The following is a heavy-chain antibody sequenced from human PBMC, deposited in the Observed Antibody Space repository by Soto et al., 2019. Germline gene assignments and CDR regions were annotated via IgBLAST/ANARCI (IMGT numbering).Heavy chain of an antibody. V-gene: IGHV1-2*04. CDR3: AREGGADIAVAAAYYYGMDV. J-gene: IGHJ6*02. CDR1: GYTFTGYY. D-gene: IGHD6-19*01. CDR2: INPNSGGT. Sequence: ASVKVSCKASGYTFTGYYMHWVRQAPGQGLEWMGWINPNSGGTNYAQKFQGWVTMTRDTSISTAYMELSRLRSDDTAVYYCAREGGADIAVAAAYYYGMDVWGQGTTVTVSS.